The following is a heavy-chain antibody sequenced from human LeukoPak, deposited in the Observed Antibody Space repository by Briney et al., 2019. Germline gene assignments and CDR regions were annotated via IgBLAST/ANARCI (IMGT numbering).Heavy chain of an antibody. CDR1: GFTFSSYA. V-gene: IGHV3-23*01. Sequence: GGSLRLSCAASGFTFSSYAMSWVRQAPGKGLEWVSAISGSGGSTYYADSVKGRFTISRDNSKNTLYLQMNGLRAEDTAVYYCAKRDYSSGWYAPDYWGQGTLVTVSS. D-gene: IGHD6-19*01. CDR3: AKRDYSSGWYAPDY. CDR2: ISGSGGST. J-gene: IGHJ4*02.